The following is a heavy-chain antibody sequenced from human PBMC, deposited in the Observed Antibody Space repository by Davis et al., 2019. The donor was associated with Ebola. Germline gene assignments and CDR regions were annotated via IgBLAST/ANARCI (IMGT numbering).Heavy chain of an antibody. D-gene: IGHD3-22*01. Sequence: PSETLSLTCTVSARSISSYYLSWIRQPPGKGLEWIGYIYYSGSTNYNPSLKSRVTISVDTSKNQFSLKLSSVTAADTAVYYCARGPMYYYDSSGYTFDYGGQGTLVTVSS. CDR1: ARSISSYY. CDR2: IYYSGST. V-gene: IGHV4-59*12. J-gene: IGHJ4*02. CDR3: ARGPMYYYDSSGYTFDY.